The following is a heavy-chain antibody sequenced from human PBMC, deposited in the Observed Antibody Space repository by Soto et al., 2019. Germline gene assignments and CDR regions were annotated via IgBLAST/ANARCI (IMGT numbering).Heavy chain of an antibody. CDR1: GFPFSSYG. V-gene: IGHV3-30*03. CDR2: ISYDRSNK. Sequence: QVQLVESGGGVVQPGRSLRLSCAASGFPFSSYGMHWVREAPGKGLEWVAVISYDRSNKYYADSVKGRFTISRDNSASTLYLQMNSLRPEDTALYYCVGGQYYFDYRGQGTLVTVSP. CDR3: VGGQYYFDY. D-gene: IGHD3-10*01. J-gene: IGHJ4*02.